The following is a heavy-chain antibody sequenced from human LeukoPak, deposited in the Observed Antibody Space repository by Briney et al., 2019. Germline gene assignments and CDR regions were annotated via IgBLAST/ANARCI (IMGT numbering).Heavy chain of an antibody. Sequence: ASVKVSCKASGYTFTSYGISWARQAPGQGLEWMGWISAYNGNTNYAQKLQGRVTMTTDTSTSTAYMELRSLRSDDTAVYYCASGGAVAGDYYYGMDVWGQGTTVTVSS. CDR3: ASGGAVAGDYYYGMDV. V-gene: IGHV1-18*01. J-gene: IGHJ6*02. CDR2: ISAYNGNT. CDR1: GYTFTSYG. D-gene: IGHD6-19*01.